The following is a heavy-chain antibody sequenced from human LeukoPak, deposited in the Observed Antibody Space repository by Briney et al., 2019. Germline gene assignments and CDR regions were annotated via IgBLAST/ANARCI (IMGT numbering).Heavy chain of an antibody. CDR3: ARDPSGTYYPRVSGALDI. CDR2: ISSGSTYI. J-gene: IGHJ3*02. Sequence: GGSLRLSCAASGFTFSSFGMNWVRQAPGKGLEWVSSISSGSTYIYYADSVKGRFTVSRDNAKNSLYLQMDSLRAEDTAVYYCARDPSGTYYPRVSGALDIWGQGTMVTVSS. D-gene: IGHD1-26*01. CDR1: GFTFSSFG. V-gene: IGHV3-21*01.